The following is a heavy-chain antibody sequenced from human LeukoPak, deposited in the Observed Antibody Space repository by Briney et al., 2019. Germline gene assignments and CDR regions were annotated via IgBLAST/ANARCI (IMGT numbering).Heavy chain of an antibody. CDR2: VNSDGSWT. Sequence: GGSLRLSCAASGNYLMHWVRQAPGKGLVWVSHVNSDGSWTSHADSVKGRFTISKDNAKNTVYLQMNNLRTEDTAVYYCVSFYETNWGRGTLVTVSS. CDR1: GNYL. D-gene: IGHD2-2*01. CDR3: VSFYETN. J-gene: IGHJ4*02. V-gene: IGHV3-74*01.